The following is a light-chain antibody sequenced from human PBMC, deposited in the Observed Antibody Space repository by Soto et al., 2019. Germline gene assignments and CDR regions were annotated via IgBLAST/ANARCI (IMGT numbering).Light chain of an antibody. CDR1: QSVISNY. CDR3: QHYGSSPLT. J-gene: IGKJ4*01. Sequence: EIVLTQSPGTLSLSPGERATLSCRASQSVISNYLAWYQQKPGQAPRLLIYAASSRATGIPDRLSGSGSGTDFTLTICRLEPEDFAVYYCQHYGSSPLTFGGGTKVEIK. CDR2: AAS. V-gene: IGKV3-20*01.